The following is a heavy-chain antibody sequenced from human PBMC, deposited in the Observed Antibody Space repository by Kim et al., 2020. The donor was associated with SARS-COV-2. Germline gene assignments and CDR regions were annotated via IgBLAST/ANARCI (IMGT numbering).Heavy chain of an antibody. CDR2: IHWNSGNI. J-gene: IGHJ6*03. CDR3: AKAYLDFSAYYYMDV. D-gene: IGHD6-25*01. V-gene: IGHV3-9*01. CDR1: GFKFGNYA. Sequence: GGSLRLSCAAFGFKFGNYAMHWVRQAPGKGLEWVASIHWNSGNIGYADSVKGRFTISRDNAKNSLYLQMNSLRPEDTALYYCAKAYLDFSAYYYMDVWGKGTTVNV.